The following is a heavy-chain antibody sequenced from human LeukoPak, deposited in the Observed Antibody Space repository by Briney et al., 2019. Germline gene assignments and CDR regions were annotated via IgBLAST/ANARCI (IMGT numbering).Heavy chain of an antibody. D-gene: IGHD6-13*01. CDR3: ARDPTKQQLVLIYYYGMDV. J-gene: IGHJ6*02. CDR1: GFTFSSYG. Sequence: GGSLRLSCAASGFTFSSYGMHWVRQAPGKGLEWVAVIWYDGSNKYYADSVKGRFTISRDNSKNTLYLRMNSLRAEDTAVYYCARDPTKQQLVLIYYYGMDVWGQGTTVTVSS. V-gene: IGHV3-33*01. CDR2: IWYDGSNK.